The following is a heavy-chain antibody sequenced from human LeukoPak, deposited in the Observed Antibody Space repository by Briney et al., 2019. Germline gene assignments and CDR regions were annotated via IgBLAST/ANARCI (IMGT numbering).Heavy chain of an antibody. CDR3: SRESGYSDTHDAFDI. Sequence: GASVKVSCKASGYTFTHYALNWVRQAPGQGLEWMGWINTNSGNPTYAQAFTGRFVFSLDTSVNTAYLQISGLKAEDTAVYYCSRESGYSDTHDAFDIWGQGTMVTVSS. CDR2: INTNSGNP. J-gene: IGHJ3*02. CDR1: GYTFTHYA. V-gene: IGHV7-4-1*02. D-gene: IGHD6-13*01.